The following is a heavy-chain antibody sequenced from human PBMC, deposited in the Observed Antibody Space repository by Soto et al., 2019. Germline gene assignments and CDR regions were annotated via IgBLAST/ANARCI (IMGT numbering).Heavy chain of an antibody. V-gene: IGHV3-23*01. CDR1: GFTFSSYA. D-gene: IGHD6-13*01. J-gene: IGHJ4*02. Sequence: GGSLRLSCAASGFTFSSYAMIWVRQAPGKGLEWVSAISGSGGSTYYADSVKGRFTISRDNSKNTLYLQMNSLRAEDTAVYYCAKDYSSSWYPTYFDYWGQGTLVTVSS. CDR2: ISGSGGST. CDR3: AKDYSSSWYPTYFDY.